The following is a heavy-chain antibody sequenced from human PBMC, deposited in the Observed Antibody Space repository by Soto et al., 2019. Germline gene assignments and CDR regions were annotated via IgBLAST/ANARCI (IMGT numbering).Heavy chain of an antibody. Sequence: QVQLVQSGAEVKKPGASVKVSCKASGYTFTSYDINWVRQATGQGLEWMGWMNPNNGNTGYAQKFQGRVTMTRNTFISTDYMEESSLRSEGTAVYYCARLFYYGSGSFSVWVQGTLVTVSS. J-gene: IGHJ4*02. CDR2: MNPNNGNT. D-gene: IGHD3-10*01. V-gene: IGHV1-8*01. CDR3: ARLFYYGSGSFSV. CDR1: GYTFTSYD.